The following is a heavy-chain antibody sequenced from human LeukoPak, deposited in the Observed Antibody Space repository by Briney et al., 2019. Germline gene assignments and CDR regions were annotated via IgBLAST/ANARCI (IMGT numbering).Heavy chain of an antibody. CDR2: INHSGST. Sequence: PSETLSLTCAVYGVSFSGYYWSWIRQPPGKGLEWIGEINHSGSTNYNPSLKSRVTISVDTSKNQFSLKLSSVTAADTAVYYCAYSGSYGHLGYWGQGIPVTVSS. CDR1: GVSFSGYY. CDR3: AYSGSYGHLGY. V-gene: IGHV4-34*01. J-gene: IGHJ4*02. D-gene: IGHD1-26*01.